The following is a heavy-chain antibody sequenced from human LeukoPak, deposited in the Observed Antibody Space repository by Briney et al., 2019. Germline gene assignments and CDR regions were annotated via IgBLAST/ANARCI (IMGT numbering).Heavy chain of an antibody. V-gene: IGHV4-30-4*01. D-gene: IGHD6-13*01. J-gene: IGHJ3*02. CDR2: IYYSGST. CDR3: ARGAAYDAFDI. Sequence: PSETLSLTCTVSGGSISSGDYYWSWIRQPPGKGLEWIGYIYYSGSTYYNPSLKSRVTISVDTSKNQFSLKLSSVTAADTAVYYCARGAAYDAFDIWGQGTMVTVSS. CDR1: GGSISSGDYY.